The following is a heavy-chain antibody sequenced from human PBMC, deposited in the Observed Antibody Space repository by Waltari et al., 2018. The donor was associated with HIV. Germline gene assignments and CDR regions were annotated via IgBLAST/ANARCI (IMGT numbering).Heavy chain of an antibody. Sequence: QVQLAQSGVEVRQPGPQLTVPCRASEGAFRNEGSTWVRQAPGQGLEWMGGIIPMLNAPKYAQKLQDRVTISADESATTVYLELGSLRYEDTAMYYCARAKDYGVVIDAFDIWGQGTMVTVSS. CDR1: EGAFRNEG. J-gene: IGHJ3*02. V-gene: IGHV1-69*12. CDR3: ARAKDYGVVIDAFDI. D-gene: IGHD3-3*01. CDR2: IIPMLNAP.